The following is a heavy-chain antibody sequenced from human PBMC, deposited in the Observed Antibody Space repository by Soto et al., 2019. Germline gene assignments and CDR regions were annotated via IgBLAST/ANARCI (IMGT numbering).Heavy chain of an antibody. CDR2: ISYDGSKK. CDR3: VKDGSSGWPYYYGMDV. CDR1: GFTFSGYG. Sequence: QVQLVESGGGVVQPGRSLRLSCAASGFTFSGYGMHWVRQAPGKGLEWVAVISYDGSKKYYADSVKGRFFISRDNSKNTLYLEMSSLRAEHTAVYYCVKDGSSGWPYYYGMDVWGQGTTVTVSS. V-gene: IGHV3-30*18. D-gene: IGHD6-19*01. J-gene: IGHJ6*02.